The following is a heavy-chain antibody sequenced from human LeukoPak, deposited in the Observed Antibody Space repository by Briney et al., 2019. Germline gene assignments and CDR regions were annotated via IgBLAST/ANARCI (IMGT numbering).Heavy chain of an antibody. CDR1: GFTFGDYA. CDR3: TRDRRRDSSGPNFSGFQH. J-gene: IGHJ1*01. V-gene: IGHV3-49*04. D-gene: IGHD3-22*01. Sequence: PGGSLRLSCTASGFTFGDYAMSWVRQAPGKGLEWVGFIRSKAYGGTTEYAASVKGRFTISRDDSKSIAYLQMNSLKTEDTAVYYCTRDRRRDSSGPNFSGFQHWGQGTLVTVSS. CDR2: IRSKAYGGTT.